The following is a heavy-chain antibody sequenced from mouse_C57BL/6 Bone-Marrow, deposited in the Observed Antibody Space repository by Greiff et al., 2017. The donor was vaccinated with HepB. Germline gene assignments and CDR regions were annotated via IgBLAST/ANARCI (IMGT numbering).Heavy chain of an antibody. Sequence: QVTLKVSGPGLVAPSQSLSITCTVSGFSLTSYALSWVRQPPGKGLEWLGVIWTGGGTNYNSALKSRLSISKDNYKSQVFVKMNSLQTDDTARYYCARSPSDYSNYEAFFDYWGQGTTLTVSS. CDR2: IWTGGGT. CDR1: GFSLTSYA. V-gene: IGHV2-9-1*01. CDR3: ARSPSDYSNYEAFFDY. D-gene: IGHD2-5*01. J-gene: IGHJ2*01.